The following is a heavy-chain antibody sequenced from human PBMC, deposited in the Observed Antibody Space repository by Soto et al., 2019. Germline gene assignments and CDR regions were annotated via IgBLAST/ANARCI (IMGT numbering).Heavy chain of an antibody. CDR3: ARFTIFGVVTFDY. D-gene: IGHD3-3*01. J-gene: IGHJ4*02. CDR1: GGSISSGDYY. CDR2: IYYSGST. Sequence: PSETLSLTCTVSGGSISSGDYYWSWIRQPPGKGLEWIGYIYYSGSTYYNPSLKSRVTISVDTSKNQFSLKLSSVTAADTAVYYCARFTIFGVVTFDYWGQGTLVTVPS. V-gene: IGHV4-30-4*01.